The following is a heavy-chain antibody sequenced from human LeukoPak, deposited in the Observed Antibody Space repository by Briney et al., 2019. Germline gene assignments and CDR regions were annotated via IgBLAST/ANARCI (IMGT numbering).Heavy chain of an antibody. CDR3: AREGYCSGGSCYPNAFDI. Sequence: PGRSLRLSCAASGFTFSSYAMHWVRQAPGKGLEWVAVISYDGSNKYYADSVKGRFTISRDNSKNTLYLQMNSLRAEDTAVYYCAREGYCSGGSCYPNAFDIWGQGTMVTVSS. CDR1: GFTFSSYA. V-gene: IGHV3-30-3*01. D-gene: IGHD2-15*01. J-gene: IGHJ3*02. CDR2: ISYDGSNK.